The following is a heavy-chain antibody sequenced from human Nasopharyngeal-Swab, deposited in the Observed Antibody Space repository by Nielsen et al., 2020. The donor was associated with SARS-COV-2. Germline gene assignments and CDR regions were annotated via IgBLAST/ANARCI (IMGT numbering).Heavy chain of an antibody. Sequence: ASVKVSCKASGYTFRIYYMHWVRQAPGQGLEWMGLINPSGGQTTYAQKFQGRVTMTRDTSTSTVYMELSSLRSEDTAVYYCARDLDPATAGALDIWGQGIMVTVSS. CDR1: GYTFRIYY. V-gene: IGHV1-46*01. D-gene: IGHD2-2*01. CDR3: ARDLDPATAGALDI. J-gene: IGHJ3*02. CDR2: INPSGGQT.